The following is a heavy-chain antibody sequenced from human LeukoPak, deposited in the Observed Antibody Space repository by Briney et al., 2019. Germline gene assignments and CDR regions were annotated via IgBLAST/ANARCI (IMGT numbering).Heavy chain of an antibody. Sequence: PSETLSLTCTVSGGSISSYYWSWIRQPPGKGLEWIGYIYYIGSTNYNPSLKSRVTISVDTSKNQFSLKLNSVTAADTAVYYCARSGWIGIVVPAAMHWFDPWGQGTLVTVSS. D-gene: IGHD2-2*01. V-gene: IGHV4-59*01. CDR1: GGSISSYY. CDR2: IYYIGST. J-gene: IGHJ5*02. CDR3: ARSGWIGIVVPAAMHWFDP.